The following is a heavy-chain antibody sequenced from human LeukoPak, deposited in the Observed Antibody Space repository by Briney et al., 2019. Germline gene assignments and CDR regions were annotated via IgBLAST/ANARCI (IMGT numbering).Heavy chain of an antibody. CDR1: GYTFTSYY. V-gene: IGHV1-2*06. CDR3: ARLGGGNNGYSYGVDY. D-gene: IGHD5-18*01. CDR2: INPNSGDT. J-gene: IGHJ4*02. Sequence: ASVKVSCKASGYTFTSYYIHWVRQAPGQGLEWMGRINPNSGDTNYAQKFQGRVTMTRDTSISTAYMELSSLRSDDTAVYYCARLGGGNNGYSYGVDYWGQGTLVTVSS.